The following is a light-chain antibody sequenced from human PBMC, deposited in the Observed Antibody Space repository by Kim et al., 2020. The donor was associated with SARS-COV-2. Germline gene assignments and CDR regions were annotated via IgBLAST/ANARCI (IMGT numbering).Light chain of an antibody. CDR3: QKYNSAPWT. Sequence: ACVGDRVTPTGRASQGISNYVAWYQKKPGKVPKRLIYAASTLQSGVPSRCSGSVSGTDFTLTISSLQPEDVATYYCQKYNSAPWTFGQGTKVDIK. V-gene: IGKV1-27*01. CDR2: AAS. CDR1: QGISNY. J-gene: IGKJ1*01.